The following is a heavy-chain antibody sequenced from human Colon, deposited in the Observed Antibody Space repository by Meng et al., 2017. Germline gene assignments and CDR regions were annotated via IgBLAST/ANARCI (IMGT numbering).Heavy chain of an antibody. J-gene: IGHJ4*02. V-gene: IGHV1-3*04. D-gene: IGHD2-21*01. Sequence: VQVVGSGAGVKERGASLKLSCKASGYSFTSHALYWVRPDRGQRPEWMGWINIGNGNTKYSQNFQGRVTFTRDTSASTAYMELNSLRSEDTAVYYCARDKGDWVLGDYWGQGTLVTVPS. CDR3: ARDKGDWVLGDY. CDR1: GYSFTSHA. CDR2: INIGNGNT.